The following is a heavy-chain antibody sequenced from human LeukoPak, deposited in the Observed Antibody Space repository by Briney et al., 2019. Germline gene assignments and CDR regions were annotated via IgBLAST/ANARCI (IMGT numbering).Heavy chain of an antibody. CDR3: AQKTRGVAADPPDSYYFDY. Sequence: GGSLRLSCAASGFTFSSYWMSWVRQAPGKGLEWVANIKQDGSEKYYVDSVKGRFTISRDNAKNSLYLQMNSLRAEDTAVYYCAQKTRGVAADPPDSYYFDYWGQGTLVTVSS. V-gene: IGHV3-7*01. CDR2: IKQDGSEK. CDR1: GFTFSSYW. D-gene: IGHD3-10*01. J-gene: IGHJ4*02.